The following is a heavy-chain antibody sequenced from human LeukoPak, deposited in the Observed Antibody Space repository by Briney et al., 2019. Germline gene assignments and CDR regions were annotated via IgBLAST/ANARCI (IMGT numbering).Heavy chain of an antibody. CDR1: GFTFSNYW. CDR2: IKQDGSKK. V-gene: IGHV3-7*01. CDR3: SSLSMGV. J-gene: IGHJ6*04. Sequence: PGGSLRLSCADPGFTFSNYWMTWVRQAPGKGLEWVANIKQDGSKKYYMDSVKGRFTISRDNAKNSPYLQMSSLRAEDTAVYYCSSLSMGVWGKGTTVTVSS.